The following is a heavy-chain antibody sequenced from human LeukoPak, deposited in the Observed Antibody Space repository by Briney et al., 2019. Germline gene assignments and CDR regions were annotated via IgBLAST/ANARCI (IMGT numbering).Heavy chain of an antibody. CDR1: GFTFSSYA. J-gene: IGHJ4*02. Sequence: GGSLRLSCAASGFTFSSYAMGWVRQAPGKGLVWVSHITSDGSTTTYADSVKGRFTISRDNAKNTLYLQMNSLRTEDTAVYYCTRSFDSWGQGTLVTVSS. V-gene: IGHV3-74*01. CDR2: ITSDGSTT. CDR3: TRSFDS.